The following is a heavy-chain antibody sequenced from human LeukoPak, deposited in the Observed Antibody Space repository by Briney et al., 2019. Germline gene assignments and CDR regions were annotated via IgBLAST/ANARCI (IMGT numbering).Heavy chain of an antibody. Sequence: GESMKISCKGSGYSFTSYWIGWVRQTPEKGLEWMGIIYPSDSDSRYSPSFQGQVTFSVDRSINTAYVQWSSLKASDTAIYYCARSLAQYTISSGFDSWGQGPWSPSPQ. D-gene: IGHD2-8*01. CDR3: ARSLAQYTISSGFDS. V-gene: IGHV5-51*01. J-gene: IGHJ4*02. CDR1: GYSFTSYW. CDR2: IYPSDSDS.